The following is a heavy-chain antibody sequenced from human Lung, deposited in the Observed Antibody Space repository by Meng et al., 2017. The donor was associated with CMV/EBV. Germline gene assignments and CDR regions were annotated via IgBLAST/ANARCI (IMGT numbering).Heavy chain of an antibody. D-gene: IGHD2-15*01. CDR1: GDSITNQNW. J-gene: IGHJ1*01. Sequence: VQWRAAGTGQVKPSRTLSLACAVSGDSITNQNWWAWVRQPPGKGLEWIGEIPHRGSSAYNPSLKSRVSMSIDKSKNQFSLKLTSVTAADTAVYHCLRRSGGTVWGQGTLVTVSS. V-gene: IGHV4-4*02. CDR3: LRRSGGTV. CDR2: IPHRGSS.